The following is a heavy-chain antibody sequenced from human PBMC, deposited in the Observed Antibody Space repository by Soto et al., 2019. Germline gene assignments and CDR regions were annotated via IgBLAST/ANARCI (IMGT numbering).Heavy chain of an antibody. V-gene: IGHV4-31*03. D-gene: IGHD3-22*01. CDR2: IYYSGST. CDR1: GGSISSGGYY. J-gene: IGHJ5*02. Sequence: LSLTCTVSGGSISSGGYYWSWIRQHPGKGLEWIGYIYYSGSTYYNPSLKSRVTISVDTSKNQFSLQLSSVTAADTAVYYCASGDYYDSSGYDNWFDPWGQGTLVTVSS. CDR3: ASGDYYDSSGYDNWFDP.